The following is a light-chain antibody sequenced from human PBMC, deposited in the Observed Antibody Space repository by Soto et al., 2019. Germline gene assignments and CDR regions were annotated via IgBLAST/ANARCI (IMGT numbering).Light chain of an antibody. CDR1: QSVTTNF. V-gene: IGKV3-20*01. CDR3: QQYGTTLFT. CDR2: GAS. Sequence: PGERATLSCVSSQSVTTNFLAWYQQKPGQAPRLLIYGASSRATGVPDRFSGSGSGTDFTLTISRLEPGDFAVYYCQQYGTTLFTFGPGTKVDIK. J-gene: IGKJ3*01.